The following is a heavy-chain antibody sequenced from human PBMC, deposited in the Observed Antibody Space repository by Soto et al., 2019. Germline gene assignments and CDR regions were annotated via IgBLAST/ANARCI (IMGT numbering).Heavy chain of an antibody. D-gene: IGHD2-2*01. Sequence: QVHLIQSGAEVKKPGSSVKVSCKAAGGTFNTYTLIWVRQAPRHGLEWMGRIIPMLTVTNSAQKFQGRLTLTADKSTGTAFMELTSLRSDDTAVYYCSIGSWSAETFDVWGQGTMVTVSS. CDR1: GGTFNTYT. CDR2: IIPMLTVT. V-gene: IGHV1-69*02. J-gene: IGHJ3*01. CDR3: SIGSWSAETFDV.